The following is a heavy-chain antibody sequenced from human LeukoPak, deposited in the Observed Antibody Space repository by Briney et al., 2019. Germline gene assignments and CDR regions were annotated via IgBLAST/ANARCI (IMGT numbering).Heavy chain of an antibody. CDR1: LDSTTSNF. V-gene: IGHV4-4*02. Sequence: SETLSLTCTVSLDSTTSNFWSWVRQSPGKGLEWIGEIHRSGSPNYNPSLQSRVTISIDRSRNQIALELSSVTAADTAVYYCARAGRSWSAGYYFDYWGQGTLVTVSS. CDR3: ARAGRSWSAGYYFDY. CDR2: IHRSGSP. J-gene: IGHJ4*01. D-gene: IGHD6-13*01.